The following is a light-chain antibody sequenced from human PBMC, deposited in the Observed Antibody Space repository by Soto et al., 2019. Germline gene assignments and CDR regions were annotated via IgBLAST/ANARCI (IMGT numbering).Light chain of an antibody. V-gene: IGLV2-14*01. J-gene: IGLJ1*01. CDR2: EVS. Sequence: QSVLTQPASVSGSPGQSITISCTGTSSDVGGYNYVSWYQQHPGKAPKLMIYEVSNRPSRVSNRFSGSKSGNTASLTISGLQAEDEADYYCSSYTSSSLAFGTGTKVTVL. CDR1: SSDVGGYNY. CDR3: SSYTSSSLA.